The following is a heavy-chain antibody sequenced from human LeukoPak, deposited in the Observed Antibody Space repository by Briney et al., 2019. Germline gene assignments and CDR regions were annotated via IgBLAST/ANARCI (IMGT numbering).Heavy chain of an antibody. V-gene: IGHV1-2*02. Sequence: GASVKVSCKASGYTFTGYYMHWVRQAPGQGLEWMGWINPNSGDTNYAQKFQGRVTMTRDTSISTAYMELSRLRSDDTAVYYCARAGQEWFGELGFDYWGQGTLVTVSS. CDR2: INPNSGDT. CDR1: GYTFTGYY. CDR3: ARAGQEWFGELGFDY. D-gene: IGHD3-10*01. J-gene: IGHJ4*02.